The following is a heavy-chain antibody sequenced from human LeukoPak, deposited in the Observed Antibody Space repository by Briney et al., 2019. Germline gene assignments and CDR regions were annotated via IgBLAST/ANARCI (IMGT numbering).Heavy chain of an antibody. J-gene: IGHJ4*02. V-gene: IGHV4-34*01. CDR3: ATTPYYYDSSGYSLGDY. CDR1: DDSFTGYN. D-gene: IGHD3-22*01. CDR2: INHSGST. Sequence: SETLSLTCQVYDDSFTGYNWSWIRQPPGKGLEWIGEINHSGSTNYNPSLKSRVTISVDTSKNQFSLKLSSVTAADTAVYYCATTPYYYDSSGYSLGDYWGQGTLVTVSS.